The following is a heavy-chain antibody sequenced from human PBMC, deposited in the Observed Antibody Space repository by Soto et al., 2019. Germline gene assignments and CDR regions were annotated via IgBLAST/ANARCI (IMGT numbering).Heavy chain of an antibody. CDR2: VSAYNGNT. CDR1: GYTFTSYG. D-gene: IGHD1-1*01. CDR3: ASNVDWNDGDYYGMDV. J-gene: IGHJ6*02. V-gene: IGHV1-18*01. Sequence: ASVKVSCKASGYTFTSYGISWVRQAPGQGLEWMGWVSAYNGNTNYAQKLQGRVTMTTDTSTSTAYMELRSLRSDDTAVYYCASNVDWNDGDYYGMDVWGQGTTVTVSS.